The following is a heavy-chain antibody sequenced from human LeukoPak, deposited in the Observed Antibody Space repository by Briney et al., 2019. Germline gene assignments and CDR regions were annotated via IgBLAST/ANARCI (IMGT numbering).Heavy chain of an antibody. J-gene: IGHJ5*02. D-gene: IGHD1-14*01. CDR3: ARNPGGRFDP. V-gene: IGHV4-34*01. Sequence: PSETLSLTCAVYGGSFSGYYWSWIRQPPGKGLEWIGEINHSGSTNYNPSLKSRVTISVDTSKNQFSLKLSSVTAADTAVYYCARNPGGRFDPWGQGTLVTVSS. CDR1: GGSFSGYY. CDR2: INHSGST.